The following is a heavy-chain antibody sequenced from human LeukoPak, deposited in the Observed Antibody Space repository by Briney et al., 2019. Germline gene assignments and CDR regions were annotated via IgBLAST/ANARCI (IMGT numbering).Heavy chain of an antibody. CDR1: GFTFATYC. CDR2: INSDGSST. CDR3: GRDGNDDLVI. J-gene: IGHJ3*02. V-gene: IGHV3-74*01. D-gene: IGHD1-1*01. Sequence: PGGSLTLSCALDGFTFATYCMQCVLQAPGKGLVWVSRINSDGSSTTYADSVKGRFTISRDYAKNTLYLQMNSLRAEDTAVYYCGRDGNDDLVIWGQGTMVTVSS.